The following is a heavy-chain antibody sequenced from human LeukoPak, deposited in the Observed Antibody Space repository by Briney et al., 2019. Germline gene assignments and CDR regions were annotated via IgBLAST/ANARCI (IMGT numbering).Heavy chain of an antibody. V-gene: IGHV3-48*04. CDR1: GFTFSSYS. CDR2: ISSSSSTI. J-gene: IGHJ3*02. CDR3: ARSVLYCSGGSCDAFDI. Sequence: GGSLRLSCAASGFTFSSYSMNWVRQAPGKGLEWVSYISSSSSTICYADSVKGRFTISRDNAKNSLYLQMNSLRAEDTAVYYCARSVLYCSGGSCDAFDIWGQGTMVTVSS. D-gene: IGHD2-15*01.